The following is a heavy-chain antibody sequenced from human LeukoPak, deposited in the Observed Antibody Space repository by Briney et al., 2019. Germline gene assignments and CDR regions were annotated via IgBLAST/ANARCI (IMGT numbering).Heavy chain of an antibody. D-gene: IGHD5-18*01. J-gene: IGHJ4*02. V-gene: IGHV3-7*01. Sequence: PGGSLRLSCAASGFTFSAYWMSWVRQAPGKGLEWVADIKQDGDEKNYVDSVKGRFTISRDNAKNSLYVQMNSLRAEDTAVYYCARAGYTYGTLYFWGQGTLVTVSP. CDR2: IKQDGDEK. CDR3: ARAGYTYGTLYF. CDR1: GFTFSAYW.